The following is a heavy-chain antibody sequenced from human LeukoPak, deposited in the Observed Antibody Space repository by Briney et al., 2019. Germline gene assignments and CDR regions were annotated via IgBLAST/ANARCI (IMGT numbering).Heavy chain of an antibody. CDR1: GGSLSSSNW. D-gene: IGHD5-12*01. CDR3: AREGGYSGYDRGAFDI. Sequence: SETLSLTCAVSGGSLSSSNWWSWVRPPPGKGLEWIGEIYHSGSTNYNPSLKSRVTISVDKSKNQFSLKLSSVTAADTAVYYCAREGGYSGYDRGAFDIWGQGTMVTVSS. J-gene: IGHJ3*02. V-gene: IGHV4-4*02. CDR2: IYHSGST.